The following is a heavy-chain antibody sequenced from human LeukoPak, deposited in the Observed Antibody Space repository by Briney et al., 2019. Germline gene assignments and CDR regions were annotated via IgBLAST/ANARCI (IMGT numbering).Heavy chain of an antibody. Sequence: SETLSLTCTVSGGSLSSDCWTWIRQPPGKSLQWIGYIYYSGNTNYNPSLKSRVTISVDTSKNQFSLRLSSVTAADTAVYYCARLGNRDGYNYFLDYWGQGILVTVSS. J-gene: IGHJ4*02. CDR2: IYYSGNT. CDR1: GGSLSSDC. V-gene: IGHV4-59*08. D-gene: IGHD5-24*01. CDR3: ARLGNRDGYNYFLDY.